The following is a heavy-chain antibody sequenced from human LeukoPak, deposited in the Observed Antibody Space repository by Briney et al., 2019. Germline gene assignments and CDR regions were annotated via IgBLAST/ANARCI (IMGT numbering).Heavy chain of an antibody. J-gene: IGHJ4*02. Sequence: GGSLRLSCAASGFTFSSYGMHWVRQAPGKGLEWVAVIWYDGSNKYYADSVKGRFTISRDNSKNTLYLQMNSLRAEDTAVYYCARGSILIAVDLADYWGQGTLVTVSS. CDR2: IWYDGSNK. CDR3: ARGSILIAVDLADY. D-gene: IGHD6-19*01. CDR1: GFTFSSYG. V-gene: IGHV3-33*01.